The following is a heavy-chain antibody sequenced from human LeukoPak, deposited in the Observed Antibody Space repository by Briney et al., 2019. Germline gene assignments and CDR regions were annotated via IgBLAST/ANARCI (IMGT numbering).Heavy chain of an antibody. D-gene: IGHD3-16*01. CDR3: ARTREGVWGSYSP. Sequence: GASVKVSCKASGYSFTDYYIHWVRLAPGQGLERMGWINPKSGGTHYAQKFQGRVSMTRDTSINTVHLELSSLKTNDTAVYYCARTREGVWGSYSPWGQGTLVTVSS. CDR1: GYSFTDYY. V-gene: IGHV1-2*02. J-gene: IGHJ4*02. CDR2: INPKSGGT.